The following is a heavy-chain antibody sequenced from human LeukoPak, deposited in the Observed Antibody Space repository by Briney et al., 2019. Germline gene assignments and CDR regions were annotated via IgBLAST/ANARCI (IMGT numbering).Heavy chain of an antibody. J-gene: IGHJ3*02. D-gene: IGHD3-16*02. Sequence: PSETLSLTCTVSGGSISSYYWSWIRQPPGKGLEWIGYIYYSGSTNYNPSLKSRVTMSVDTSKNQFSLKLSSVTAADTAVYYCARGRYDYVWGSYQDDAFDIWGQGTMVTVSS. CDR1: GGSISSYY. CDR2: IYYSGST. V-gene: IGHV4-59*12. CDR3: ARGRYDYVWGSYQDDAFDI.